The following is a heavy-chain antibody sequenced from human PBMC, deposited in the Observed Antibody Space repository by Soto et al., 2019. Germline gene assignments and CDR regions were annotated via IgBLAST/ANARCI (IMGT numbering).Heavy chain of an antibody. CDR3: ARGTSQGDFDV. V-gene: IGHV3-11*01. CDR1: GFIFSDYY. Sequence: QVQLVESVCGLVKPGVSLTLSGAASGFIFSDYYMSWIRQAPGKGLEWVSYVPGTRNNMNYADSGKGRFTISRDNAKNSLYLHMNSLRADDTAVYYCARGTSQGDFDVWGQGTMVTVSS. CDR2: VPGTRNNM. D-gene: IGHD2-21*01. J-gene: IGHJ3*01.